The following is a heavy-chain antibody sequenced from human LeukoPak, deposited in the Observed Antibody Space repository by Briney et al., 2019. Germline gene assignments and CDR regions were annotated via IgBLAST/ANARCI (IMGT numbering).Heavy chain of an antibody. CDR2: IYYSGST. V-gene: IGHV4-59*01. CDR1: GGSISSYY. D-gene: IGHD4-17*01. CDR3: ARFTVTTWVLVY. J-gene: IGHJ4*02. Sequence: PSETLSLTCTVSGGSISSYYWSWIRQPPGKGLEWIGYIYYSGSTNYNPSLKSRVTISVDTSKNQFSLKLSSVTAADTAVYYCARFTVTTWVLVYWGQGTLVTVSS.